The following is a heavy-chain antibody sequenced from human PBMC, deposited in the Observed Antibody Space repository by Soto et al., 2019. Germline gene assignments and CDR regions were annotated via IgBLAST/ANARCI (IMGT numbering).Heavy chain of an antibody. D-gene: IGHD3-22*01. CDR3: AKDSQVRYSSGYLYYFDY. Sequence: PGGSLRLSCAASGFTFSSYAMSWVRQAPGKGLEWVSAISGSGGSTYYADSVKGRFTISRDNSKNTLYLQMNSLRAEDTAVYYCAKDSQVRYSSGYLYYFDYWGQGTLVTVSS. CDR2: ISGSGGST. J-gene: IGHJ4*02. V-gene: IGHV3-23*01. CDR1: GFTFSSYA.